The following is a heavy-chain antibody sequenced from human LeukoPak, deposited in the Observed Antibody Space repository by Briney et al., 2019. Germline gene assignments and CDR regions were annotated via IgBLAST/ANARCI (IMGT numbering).Heavy chain of an antibody. CDR1: GYTFTDYD. CDR3: TTEDKYCTTSACGDY. CDR2: IIPRGGGA. D-gene: IGHD2-8*01. Sequence: GASVKVSCKTSGYTFTDYDIHWVRQAPGQGLEWIGLIIPRGGGATYADQFRGRVTMTRDTSISAAYMEASSLSSDDTAIYYCTTEDKYCTTSACGDYWGQGTLVTV. V-gene: IGHV1-2*06. J-gene: IGHJ4*02.